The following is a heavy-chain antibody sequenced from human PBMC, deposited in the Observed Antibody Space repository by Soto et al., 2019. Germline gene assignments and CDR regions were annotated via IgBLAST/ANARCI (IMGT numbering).Heavy chain of an antibody. J-gene: IGHJ4*02. CDR3: ARRLYGDYDY. V-gene: IGHV1-18*01. Sequence: ASVKVSCKASGYSFTTSGITWVRQAPGQGLEWMGWISTYNGNTNYAQTLQDRVTLTTDTSTSTAYMELRSLRSDDTAIYYCARRLYGDYDYWGQGTLVTVSS. CDR1: GYSFTTSG. D-gene: IGHD4-17*01. CDR2: ISTYNGNT.